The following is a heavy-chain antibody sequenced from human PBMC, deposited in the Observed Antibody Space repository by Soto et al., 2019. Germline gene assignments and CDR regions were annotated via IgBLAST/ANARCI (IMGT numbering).Heavy chain of an antibody. V-gene: IGHV3-23*01. CDR1: GFTFSSYA. D-gene: IGHD3-3*01. CDR3: AKDITIFGVAYFDY. Sequence: HGGSLRLSCAASGFTFSSYAMSWVRQAPGKGLEWVSAISGSGGSTYYADSVKGRFTISRDNSKNTLYLQMNSLRAEDTAVYYCAKDITIFGVAYFDYWGQGTLVTVSS. CDR2: ISGSGGST. J-gene: IGHJ4*02.